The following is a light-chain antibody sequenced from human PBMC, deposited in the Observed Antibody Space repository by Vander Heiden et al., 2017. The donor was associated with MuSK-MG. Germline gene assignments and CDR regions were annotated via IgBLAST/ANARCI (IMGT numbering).Light chain of an antibody. V-gene: IGKV4-1*01. Sequence: IPPSPDSLALSPRDQATINCKSSQSVLYSSNNKNYLAWYQQKPGQPPKLLIYWASTRESGVPDRFSGSGSGTDFTLTISSRQAEDVAVYDGQKRDSTPDTLGQGTTLDIK. CDR2: WAS. CDR1: QSVLYSSNNKNY. J-gene: IGKJ2*01. CDR3: QKRDSTPDT.